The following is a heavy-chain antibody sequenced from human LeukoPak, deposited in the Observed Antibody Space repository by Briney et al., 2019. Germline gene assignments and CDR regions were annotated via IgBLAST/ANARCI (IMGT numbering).Heavy chain of an antibody. CDR1: GDSVSSNSAA. CDR2: TYYRSRWYN. V-gene: IGHV6-1*01. D-gene: IGHD3-22*01. CDR3: ALYYYDSSGYYTFDY. Sequence: SQTLSLTCAISGDSVSSNSAAWNWIRQSPSRGLEWLGRTYYRSRWYNDYAVSVKSRINISPDTSRNQFSLQLDSVTPEDTAVYYCALYYYDSSGYYTFDYWGQGTLVTVSS. J-gene: IGHJ4*02.